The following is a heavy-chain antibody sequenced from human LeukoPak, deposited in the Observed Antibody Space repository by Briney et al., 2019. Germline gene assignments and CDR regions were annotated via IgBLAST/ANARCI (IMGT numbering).Heavy chain of an antibody. CDR2: INGDESTT. CDR3: ARSGGGYWDS. CDR1: GFNFSASW. D-gene: IGHD2-21*01. J-gene: IGHJ4*02. Sequence: GGSLRLTCAPSGFNFSASWLHWVRPAPAKAQVWVSRINGDESTTNYAASVKGRFTISRDNAKNTLYLQMNSLRAEDTAVYYCARSGGGYWDSWGQGTLVTVSS. V-gene: IGHV3-74*01.